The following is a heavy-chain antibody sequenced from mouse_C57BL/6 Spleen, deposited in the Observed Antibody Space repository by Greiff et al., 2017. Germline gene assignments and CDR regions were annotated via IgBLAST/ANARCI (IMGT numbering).Heavy chain of an antibody. CDR1: GYSITSGYY. CDR3: AREKGNYWYFDV. V-gene: IGHV3-6*01. D-gene: IGHD2-1*01. J-gene: IGHJ1*03. Sequence: VQLQESGPGLVKPSQSLSLTCSVTGYSITSGYYWNWIRQFPGNQLEWMGYISYDGSNNYNPSLKNRTSIARDTSKNQFFLQLNSVTTEDTSTYYCAREKGNYWYFDVWGTGTTVTVSS. CDR2: ISYDGSN.